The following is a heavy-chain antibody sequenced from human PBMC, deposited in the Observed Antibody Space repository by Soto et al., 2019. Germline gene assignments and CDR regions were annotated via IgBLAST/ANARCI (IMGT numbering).Heavy chain of an antibody. J-gene: IGHJ3*02. D-gene: IGHD6-19*01. CDR1: GFTFSNYG. CDR3: AKDKAQWRAGAFDI. CDR2: ISYDGSNK. V-gene: IGHV3-30*18. Sequence: QVQLVESGGGVVQPGRSLRLSCAASGFTFSNYGMHWVRQAPGKGLEWVAVISYDGSNKYYADSVKGRFTISRDNSKNTLYLQMNSRRAEDTAVYYCAKDKAQWRAGAFDIWGQGTMVTVSS.